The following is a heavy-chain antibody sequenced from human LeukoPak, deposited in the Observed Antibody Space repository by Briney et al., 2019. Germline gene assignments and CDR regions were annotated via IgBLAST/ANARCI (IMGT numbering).Heavy chain of an antibody. CDR3: ARIGDSSGYCDY. D-gene: IGHD3-22*01. V-gene: IGHV1-46*01. CDR2: INPSGGST. Sequence: ASVKVSCKASGYTFTNYYMHWVGQPPGQGLEWMGIINPSGGSTSYAQKFQGRVTVTRDTSTSTVYVELNSLRSEDTAVYYCARIGDSSGYCDYWGQGTLVTVSS. J-gene: IGHJ4*02. CDR1: GYTFTNYY.